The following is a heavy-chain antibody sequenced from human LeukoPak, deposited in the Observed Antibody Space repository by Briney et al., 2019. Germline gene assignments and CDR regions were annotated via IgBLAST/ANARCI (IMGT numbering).Heavy chain of an antibody. D-gene: IGHD4-11*01. CDR2: ISYDGSNK. V-gene: IGHV3-30*18. CDR3: AKDTLGYSNYYYYYGMDV. Sequence: PGGSLRLSCAASGFTFSSYGMHWVRQAPGKGLEWVAVISYDGSNKYYADSVKGRFTISRDNSENTLYLQMNSLRAEDTAVYYCAKDTLGYSNYYYYYGMDVWGQGTTVTVSS. CDR1: GFTFSSYG. J-gene: IGHJ6*02.